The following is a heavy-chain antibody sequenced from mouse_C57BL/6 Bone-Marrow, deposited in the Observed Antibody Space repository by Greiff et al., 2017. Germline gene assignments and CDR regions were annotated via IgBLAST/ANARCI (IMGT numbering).Heavy chain of an antibody. V-gene: IGHV1-64*01. CDR1: GYTFTSYW. Sequence: VQLQQPGAELVKPGASVKLSCKASGYTFTSYWMHWVKQRPGQGLEWIGMIHPNSGSTNYNEKFKSKATLTVDKSSSTAYMQLRSLTSEDSAVYYCEGPPRLGPNWYVDVWYTGTAITVSA. CDR2: IHPNSGST. CDR3: EGPPRLGPNWYVDV. J-gene: IGHJ1*03.